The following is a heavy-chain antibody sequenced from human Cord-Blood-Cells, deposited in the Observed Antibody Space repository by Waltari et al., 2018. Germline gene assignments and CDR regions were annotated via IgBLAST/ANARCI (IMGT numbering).Heavy chain of an antibody. D-gene: IGHD5-12*01. CDR2: IYSGGST. CDR3: ARDGYDDAFDI. V-gene: IGHV3-53*02. CDR1: GFTVSSNY. J-gene: IGHJ3*02. Sequence: EVQLVETGGGLIQPGGPLRLSCAASGFTVSSNYMSWVRQAPGKGREWVSVIYSGGSTYYADSVEGRFTISRDNSKNTLYLQMNSLRAEDTAVYYCARDGYDDAFDIWGQGTMVTVSS.